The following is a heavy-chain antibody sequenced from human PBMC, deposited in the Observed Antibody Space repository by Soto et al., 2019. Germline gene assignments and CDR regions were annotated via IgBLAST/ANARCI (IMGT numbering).Heavy chain of an antibody. CDR2: IYPGDPDT. CDR3: ARRKPDAEYFRY. CDR1: GYSFSNYW. Sequence: EVQLVQSGAEVKKPGESLKISCKGSGYSFSNYWIGWVRQMPAKGVEWMGIIYPGDPDTRYSPSFQGQVTISPDKSSSAAYRRWSSLKASDTTIYYCARRKPDAEYFRYWGQGTLVTVSA. V-gene: IGHV5-51*01. J-gene: IGHJ1*01.